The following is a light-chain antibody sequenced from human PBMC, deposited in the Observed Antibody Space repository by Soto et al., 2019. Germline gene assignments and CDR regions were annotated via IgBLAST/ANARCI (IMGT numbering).Light chain of an antibody. V-gene: IGKV3-20*01. CDR1: QTVNNNY. Sequence: ELVLTQSPGTLSLSPGERATLSCRASQTVNNNYLAWYQHIPGQAPRLLISGASGRATGTPDRFSGSASGTDFTLTISRLEPEDFAVYYCQQYGSSPLTFGGGTKV. J-gene: IGKJ4*01. CDR2: GAS. CDR3: QQYGSSPLT.